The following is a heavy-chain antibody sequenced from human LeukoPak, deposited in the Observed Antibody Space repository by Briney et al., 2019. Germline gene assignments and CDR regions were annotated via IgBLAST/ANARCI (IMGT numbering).Heavy chain of an antibody. CDR1: GFTFSSYS. V-gene: IGHV3-30*02. CDR2: IRYDGSNK. J-gene: IGHJ4*02. D-gene: IGHD3-22*01. CDR3: AHYYYDSTSYYYFDY. Sequence: GGSLRLSCAASGFTFSSYSMNWVRQAPGKGLEWVAFIRYDGSNKYYADSVKGRFTISRDNSKNTLYLQMNSLRAEDTAVYYCAHYYYDSTSYYYFDYWGQGTLVTVSS.